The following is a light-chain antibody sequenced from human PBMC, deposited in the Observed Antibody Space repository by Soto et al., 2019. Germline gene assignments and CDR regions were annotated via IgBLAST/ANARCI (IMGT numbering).Light chain of an antibody. CDR3: QQYSAYPWT. CDR1: QSISSW. Sequence: DIQMTQSPSRLSASVGDRVILTCRASQSISSWLAWYQQKPGRAPKLLIYQASSLESEVPSRFSGSGSGTEFTLILSSLQPDDFATYYCQQYSAYPWTFGHGTKVEI. J-gene: IGKJ1*01. CDR2: QAS. V-gene: IGKV1-5*03.